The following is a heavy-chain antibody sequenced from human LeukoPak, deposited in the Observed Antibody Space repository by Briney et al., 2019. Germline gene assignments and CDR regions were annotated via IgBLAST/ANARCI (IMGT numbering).Heavy chain of an antibody. J-gene: IGHJ4*02. CDR1: GFTFSSYR. D-gene: IGHD6-19*01. V-gene: IGHV3-23*01. CDR2: ISGSRGRT. Sequence: GGSLRLSCAASGFTFSSYRMSWVRQAPGKGLEWVSGISGSRGRTYYADSVKGRFTISRDNSKNTLYLQMNSLRAEDTAIYYCATQQWLVSDFDYWGQGTLVTVSS. CDR3: ATQQWLVSDFDY.